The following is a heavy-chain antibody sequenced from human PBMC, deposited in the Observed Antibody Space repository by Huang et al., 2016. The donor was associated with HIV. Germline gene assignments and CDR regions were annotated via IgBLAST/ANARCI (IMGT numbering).Heavy chain of an antibody. Sequence: SYAVHWVRQAPGKGLEWVAVISYDGSNKYYADSVKGRFTISRDNSKNTLYLQMNSLRAEDTAVYYGARDLHSGSYYSGAFDIWGQGTMVTVSS. D-gene: IGHD1-26*01. CDR2: ISYDGSNK. J-gene: IGHJ3*02. CDR1: SYA. CDR3: ARDLHSGSYYSGAFDI. V-gene: IGHV3-30-3*01.